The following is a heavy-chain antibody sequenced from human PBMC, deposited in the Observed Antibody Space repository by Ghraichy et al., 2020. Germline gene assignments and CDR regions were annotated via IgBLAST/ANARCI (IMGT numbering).Heavy chain of an antibody. V-gene: IGHV4-34*01. CDR3: ARGVSYRAGARRPKSAAITTYYYMDV. CDR2: INHSGST. CDR1: GGSFSGYY. J-gene: IGHJ6*03. D-gene: IGHD2-2*01. Sequence: SETLSLTCAVYGGSFSGYYWSWIRQPPGKGLEWIGEINHSGSTNYNPSLKSRVTISVDTSKNQFSLKLSSVTAADTAVYYCARGVSYRAGARRPKSAAITTYYYMDVWGKGTTVTVSS.